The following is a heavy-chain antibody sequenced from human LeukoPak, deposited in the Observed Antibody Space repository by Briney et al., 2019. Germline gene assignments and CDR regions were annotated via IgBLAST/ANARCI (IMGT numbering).Heavy chain of an antibody. Sequence: GGSLRLSCAASGFTFSSYAMPWVRQAPGKGLEWVAVISYDGSNKYYADSVKGRFTISRDNSKNTLYLQMNSLRAEDTAVYYCARGTPGRPYYDFWSGYLYGMDVWGQGTTVTVSS. CDR2: ISYDGSNK. V-gene: IGHV3-30-3*01. CDR1: GFTFSSYA. D-gene: IGHD3-3*01. J-gene: IGHJ6*02. CDR3: ARGTPGRPYYDFWSGYLYGMDV.